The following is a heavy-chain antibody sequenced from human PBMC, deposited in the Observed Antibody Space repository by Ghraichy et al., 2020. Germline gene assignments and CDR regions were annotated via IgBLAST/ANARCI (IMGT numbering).Heavy chain of an antibody. Sequence: SETLSLTCTVSGGSISNTHYYWGWIRQPPGKGLEWIGRMYYSGATYDNPSLKSRVTISVDTSKNQFPLKLSSVTAADTAVYYCASAPYDSTWDAFDYWGQGTLVTDSS. CDR2: MYYSGAT. D-gene: IGHD6-13*01. CDR1: GGSISNTHYY. J-gene: IGHJ4*02. V-gene: IGHV4-39*01. CDR3: ASAPYDSTWDAFDY.